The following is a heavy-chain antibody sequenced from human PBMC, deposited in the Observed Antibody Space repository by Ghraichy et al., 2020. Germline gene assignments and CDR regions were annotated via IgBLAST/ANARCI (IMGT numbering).Heavy chain of an antibody. CDR2: IYYSGTT. J-gene: IGHJ5*02. D-gene: IGHD1-1*01. Sequence: SETLSLTCTVSGDSISGSYWSWIRQPPGKGLEWIGYIYYSGTTIYNPSLKSRVTISVDTSKNQFSLKLISVTAADTAVYYCARLIASTGSSDWFDPWGQGTLVTVSS. CDR3: ARLIASTGSSDWFDP. CDR1: GDSISGSY. V-gene: IGHV4-59*01.